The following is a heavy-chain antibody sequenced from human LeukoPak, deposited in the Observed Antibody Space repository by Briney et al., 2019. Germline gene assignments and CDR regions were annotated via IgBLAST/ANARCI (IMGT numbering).Heavy chain of an antibody. J-gene: IGHJ6*02. V-gene: IGHV4-31*03. CDR1: GGSISSGGYY. CDR3: ARDRYYYDSSGYYGYYYYGMDV. CDR2: IYYSGST. Sequence: SETLSLTCTVSGGSISSGGYYWSWIRQHPGKGLEWIGYIYYSGSTYYNPSLKSRVTISVDTSKNQFSLKLSSVTAADTAVYYCARDRYYYDSSGYYGYYYYGMDVWGQGTTVTVSS. D-gene: IGHD3-22*01.